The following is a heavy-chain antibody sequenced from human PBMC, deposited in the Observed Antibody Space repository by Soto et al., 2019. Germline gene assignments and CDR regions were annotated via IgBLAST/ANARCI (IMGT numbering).Heavy chain of an antibody. CDR1: GFTFSSYA. CDR2: ISYDGSNK. CDR3: ARETYYYGSGSYYPIKAIGYYYYGMDV. Sequence: QVQLVESGGGVVQPGRSLRLSCAASGFTFSSYAMHWVRQAPGKGLEWVAVISYDGSNKYYADSVKGRFTISRDNSKNTLYLQMNSLRAEDTAVYYCARETYYYGSGSYYPIKAIGYYYYGMDVWGQGTTVTVSS. J-gene: IGHJ6*02. V-gene: IGHV3-30-3*01. D-gene: IGHD3-10*01.